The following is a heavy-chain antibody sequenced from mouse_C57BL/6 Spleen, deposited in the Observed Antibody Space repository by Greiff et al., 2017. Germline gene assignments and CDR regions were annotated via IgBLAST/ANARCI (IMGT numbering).Heavy chain of an antibody. CDR1: GYTFTSYW. CDR2: IDPSDSYT. V-gene: IGHV1-69*01. J-gene: IGHJ2*01. CDR3: ARYGYNFDY. D-gene: IGHD2-2*01. Sequence: QVQLQQPGAELVMPEASVKLSCKASGYTFTSYWMHWVKQRPGQGLEWIGEIDPSDSYTNYNQKFKGKSTLTVDKSSSTAYMQLSSLTSEDSAVYYCARYGYNFDYWGQGTTLTVSS.